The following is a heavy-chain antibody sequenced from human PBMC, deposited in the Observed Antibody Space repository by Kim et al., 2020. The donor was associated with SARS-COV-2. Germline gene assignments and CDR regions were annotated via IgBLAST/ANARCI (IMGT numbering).Heavy chain of an antibody. V-gene: IGHV3-74*01. J-gene: IGHJ4*02. D-gene: IGHD6-19*01. Sequence: ADSVKGRSTISRDNAKNTVYLQMNSLRAEDTAVYYCTRVEGSGWSRFDFWGQGTLVTVSS. CDR3: TRVEGSGWSRFDF.